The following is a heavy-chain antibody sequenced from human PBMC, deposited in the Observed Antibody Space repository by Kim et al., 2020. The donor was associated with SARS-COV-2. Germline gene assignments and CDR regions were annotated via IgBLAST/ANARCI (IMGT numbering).Heavy chain of an antibody. CDR2: IKTHTGDP. D-gene: IGHD6-25*01. CDR3: ARAGAAGMGPAY. Sequence: ASVKVSCKASGYSFTSKPLNWVRQAPGQGLEWMGWIKTHTGDPTYAQDFTGRLVFSLDTSVNTAYLQINNLQITDTAVYYCARAGAAGMGPAYWGRGTLVTVSS. V-gene: IGHV7-4-1*02. CDR1: GYSFTSKP. J-gene: IGHJ4*02.